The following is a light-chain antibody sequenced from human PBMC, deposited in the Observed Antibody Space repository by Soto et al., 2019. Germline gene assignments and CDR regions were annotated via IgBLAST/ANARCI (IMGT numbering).Light chain of an antibody. CDR1: SSDVGGYNY. Sequence: QSVLTQPASVSGSPGQSITISCTGTSSDVGGYNYVSWYQQHPGKAPKLMIYDVINRPSGVSNRFSGSKSGNTASLTISGLQAEDEADYYCSSYTSSSTPVFGTGTKVTVL. J-gene: IGLJ1*01. CDR2: DVI. CDR3: SSYTSSSTPV. V-gene: IGLV2-14*01.